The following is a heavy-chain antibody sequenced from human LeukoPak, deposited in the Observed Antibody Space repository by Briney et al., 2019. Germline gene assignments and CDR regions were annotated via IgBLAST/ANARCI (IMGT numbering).Heavy chain of an antibody. V-gene: IGHV3-21*01. CDR1: GFTFSSYS. D-gene: IGHD4-17*01. Sequence: GGSLRLSCAASGFTFSSYSMNWVRQAPGKGLEWVSSISSSSSYIYYADSVKGRFTISRDNAKNSLYLQMNSLRAEDTAVYYCAREEDDYGDYGGYFWYFDLWGRGTLVTVSS. CDR3: AREEDDYGDYGGYFWYFDL. J-gene: IGHJ2*01. CDR2: ISSSSSYI.